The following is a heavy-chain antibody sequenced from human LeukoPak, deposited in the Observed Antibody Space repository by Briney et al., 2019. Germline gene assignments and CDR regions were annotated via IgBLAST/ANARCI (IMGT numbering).Heavy chain of an antibody. V-gene: IGHV1-3*01. CDR2: INAVNGNT. Sequence: ASVNVSCKASGYTFTIYSIHWVRQAPGQRLGWMGWINAVNGNTKYSQKFQGRVTITRDTSARTAYMELSSLRSEDTAVYYCARDGYCSSTSCYAFYYYSGMDVWGQGTTVTVSS. D-gene: IGHD2-2*01. CDR1: GYTFTIYS. CDR3: ARDGYCSSTSCYAFYYYSGMDV. J-gene: IGHJ6*02.